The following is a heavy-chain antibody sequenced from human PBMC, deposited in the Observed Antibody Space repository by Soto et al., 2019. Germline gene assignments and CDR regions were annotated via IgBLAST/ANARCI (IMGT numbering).Heavy chain of an antibody. CDR2: IYYSGST. Sequence: PSETLSLTCTVSGGSISSYYWSWIRQPPGKGLEWIGYIYYSGSTNYNPSLKSRVTISVDTSKNQFSLKLSSVTAADTAVYYCARDVRGYYDSSGPRWYYYGMDVWGQGTTVTVSS. V-gene: IGHV4-59*01. CDR1: GGSISSYY. J-gene: IGHJ6*02. CDR3: ARDVRGYYDSSGPRWYYYGMDV. D-gene: IGHD3-22*01.